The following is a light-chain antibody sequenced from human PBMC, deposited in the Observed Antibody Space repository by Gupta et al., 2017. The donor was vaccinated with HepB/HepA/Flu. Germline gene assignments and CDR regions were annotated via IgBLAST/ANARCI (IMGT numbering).Light chain of an antibody. CDR2: YKSDSDK. J-gene: IGLJ2*01. CDR1: SGIKVGIYR. CDR3: MIWHSSAVV. V-gene: IGLV5-45*02. Sequence: QAVLTQPSSLSASPGGSARLTCTLRSGIKVGIYRIYWYQQKPGSLPQYLLRYKSDSDKQQGSGVPSRFSASKDASANSGILLISGLQSEDEADYYCMIWHSSAVVFGGGTKLTVL.